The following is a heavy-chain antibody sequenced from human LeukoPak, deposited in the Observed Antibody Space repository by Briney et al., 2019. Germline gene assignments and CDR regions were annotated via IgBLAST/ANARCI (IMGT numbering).Heavy chain of an antibody. CDR1: GYTLTELS. D-gene: IGHD3-16*01. J-gene: IGHJ3*02. Sequence: ASVKGSCKVSGYTLTELSMHWVRQAPGKGLEWMGGFDPGDGETIYAQKFQGRVTMTEDTSTDTAYMALSSLRSEDTAVYYCVTAPRFGVPPPAIWGQGTMVTVSS. V-gene: IGHV1-24*01. CDR3: VTAPRFGVPPPAI. CDR2: FDPGDGET.